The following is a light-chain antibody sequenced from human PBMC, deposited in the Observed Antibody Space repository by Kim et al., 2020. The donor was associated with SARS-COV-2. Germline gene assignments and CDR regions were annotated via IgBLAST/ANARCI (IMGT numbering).Light chain of an antibody. CDR3: QQYGRSPIT. Sequence: SPVERGTISCRASQSVTSNYLAWYQQKLGQAPRIRIYDASSRATGIPDRFSGSGSGTDFTLTISRLEPEDFAVYYCQQYGRSPITSGQGTRLEIK. V-gene: IGKV3-20*01. CDR2: DAS. CDR1: QSVTSNY. J-gene: IGKJ5*01.